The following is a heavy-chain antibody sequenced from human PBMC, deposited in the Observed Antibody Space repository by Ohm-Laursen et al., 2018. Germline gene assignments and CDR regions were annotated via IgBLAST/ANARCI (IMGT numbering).Heavy chain of an antibody. CDR1: GFTFSSYT. CDR3: ARNNAYIVATIDY. CDR2: ISGSSNFI. J-gene: IGHJ4*02. V-gene: IGHV3-21*04. D-gene: IGHD5-12*01. Sequence: SLRLSCAASGFTFSSYTMNWVRQAPGQGLECVSSISGSSNFIYYADSVKGRFTISRDNAKNSLYLQMNSLTAEDTAVYYCARNNAYIVATIDYWGQGTLVTVSS.